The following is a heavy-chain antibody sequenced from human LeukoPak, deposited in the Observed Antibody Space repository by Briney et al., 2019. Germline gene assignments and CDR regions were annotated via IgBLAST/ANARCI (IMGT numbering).Heavy chain of an antibody. CDR1: GGSISSNTYF. D-gene: IGHD3-22*01. CDR2: IDYSGTT. J-gene: IGHJ5*02. V-gene: IGHV4-39*01. Sequence: SETLSLTCTVSGGSISSNTYFWGWIRQPPGKALEWIGSIDYSGTTYSNPSLQSRVTISVDTSKNQFSLKLSSVTAADTAIYYCARWDNYYDSSGPNLFDPWGQGTLVTVSS. CDR3: ARWDNYYDSSGPNLFDP.